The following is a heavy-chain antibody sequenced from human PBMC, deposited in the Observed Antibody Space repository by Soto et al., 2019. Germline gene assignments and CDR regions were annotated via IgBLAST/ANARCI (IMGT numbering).Heavy chain of an antibody. CDR1: GGSISSGNYY. D-gene: IGHD2-15*01. CDR3: ATMGTPATGRYFFDY. V-gene: IGHV4-30-4*01. J-gene: IGHJ4*02. CDR2: ISYSGST. Sequence: QVQLQESGPGLVKPSQTLSLTCTVSGGSISSGNYYWSWIRQPPGKGLEWIGFISYSGSTYYSTSHYSQVTISVDTSKSQFSLNLSFVPAADSAVYYCATMGTPATGRYFFDYWGQASLVTVSS.